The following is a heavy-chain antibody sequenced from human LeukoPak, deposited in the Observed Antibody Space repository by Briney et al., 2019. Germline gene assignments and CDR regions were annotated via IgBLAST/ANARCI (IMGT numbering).Heavy chain of an antibody. CDR3: ARAEDGYSNWFDP. CDR1: GGSISSYY. CDR2: IYYSGST. D-gene: IGHD5-24*01. Sequence: SETLSLTCTVSGGSISSYYWSWIRQPPGKGLEWIGYIYYSGSTNYNPSLKSRVTISVDTSKNQLSLKLSSVTAADTAVYYCARAEDGYSNWFDPWGQGTLVTVSS. J-gene: IGHJ5*02. V-gene: IGHV4-59*08.